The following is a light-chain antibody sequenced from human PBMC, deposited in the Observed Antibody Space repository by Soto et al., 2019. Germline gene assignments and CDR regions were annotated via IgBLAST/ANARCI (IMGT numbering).Light chain of an antibody. CDR1: SSNIGGKS. Sequence: VLTQPPSVSAAPGQKVTISCSGSSSNIGGKSVPWYQQLPGTAPKLLIYDDNKRPSGIPDRFSGSKSGTSATLGITGFQTGDEADYYCGSWDSSLSAYVFGTGTKVTV. CDR2: DDN. V-gene: IGLV1-51*01. J-gene: IGLJ1*01. CDR3: GSWDSSLSAYV.